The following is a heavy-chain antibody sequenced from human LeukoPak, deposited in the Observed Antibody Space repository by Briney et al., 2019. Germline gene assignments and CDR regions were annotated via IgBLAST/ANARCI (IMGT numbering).Heavy chain of an antibody. J-gene: IGHJ3*02. CDR2: INHSGST. CDR3: ARYIVSYPHDAFDI. D-gene: IGHD1-26*01. CDR1: GGSFSGYY. Sequence: SETLSLTCAVYGGSFSGYYWSWIRQPPGKGLEWIGEINHSGSTNYNPSLKSRVTISVDTSKNQFSLKLSSVTAADTAVYYCARYIVSYPHDAFDIWGQGTMVTVSS. V-gene: IGHV4-34*01.